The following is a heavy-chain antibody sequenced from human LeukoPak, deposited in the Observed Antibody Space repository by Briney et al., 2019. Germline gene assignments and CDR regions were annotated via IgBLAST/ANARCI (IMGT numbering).Heavy chain of an antibody. D-gene: IGHD3-10*01. Sequence: ASVKVSCKASGYTFTSYGISWVRQAPGQGLEWMGWISAYNGNTNYAQKLQGGVTMTTDTSTSTAYMELRSLRSDDTAVYYCARDLSAYGSGNDAFDIWGQGTMVTVSS. CDR2: ISAYNGNT. J-gene: IGHJ3*02. CDR1: GYTFTSYG. V-gene: IGHV1-18*01. CDR3: ARDLSAYGSGNDAFDI.